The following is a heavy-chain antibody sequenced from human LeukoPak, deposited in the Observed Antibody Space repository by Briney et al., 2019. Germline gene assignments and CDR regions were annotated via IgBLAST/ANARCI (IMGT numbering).Heavy chain of an antibody. D-gene: IGHD2-2*01. J-gene: IGHJ3*02. CDR2: IRAYNGNT. CDR3: ASTRWDIVVVPAASDAFDI. Sequence: ASVKVSCKSSGYTFTSYGISWVRQAPGQGLEWMGWIRAYNGNTNYAQKPQGRVTMTTDTSTSTAYMELRSLRSDDTAVYYCASTRWDIVVVPAASDAFDIWGQGTIVTVSS. V-gene: IGHV1-18*01. CDR1: GYTFTSYG.